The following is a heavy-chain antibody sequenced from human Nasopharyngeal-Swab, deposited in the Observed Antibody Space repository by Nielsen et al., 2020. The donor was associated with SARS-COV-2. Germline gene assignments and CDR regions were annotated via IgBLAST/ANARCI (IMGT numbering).Heavy chain of an antibody. J-gene: IGHJ6*02. D-gene: IGHD5-12*01. CDR2: IIPIFGTA. CDR1: GGTFSSYA. CDR3: ARAPNSGYDSGLPMDV. V-gene: IGHV1-69*06. Sequence: SVKVSCKASGGTFSSYAISWVRKAPGQGREWMGGIIPIFGTANYAQKFQGRVTITADKSTSKAHMELRSLRSDDTAVYYCARAPNSGYDSGLPMDVWGQGTTVTVSS.